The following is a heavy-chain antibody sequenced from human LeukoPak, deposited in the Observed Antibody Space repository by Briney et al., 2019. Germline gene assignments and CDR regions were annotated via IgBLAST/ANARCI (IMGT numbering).Heavy chain of an antibody. CDR3: TTMGVTMVRENTFFFDS. D-gene: IGHD3-10*01. V-gene: IGHV1-18*01. Sequence: ASVKVSCKASGYLFTSYGITWVRRAPGQGLEWMGWISAANGDTAYAQSLQDRRTMTTDRSTYTAYMELRDLRPGDTALYYCTTMGVTMVRENTFFFDSWGQGTLVAVSS. CDR1: GYLFTSYG. CDR2: ISAANGDT. J-gene: IGHJ4*02.